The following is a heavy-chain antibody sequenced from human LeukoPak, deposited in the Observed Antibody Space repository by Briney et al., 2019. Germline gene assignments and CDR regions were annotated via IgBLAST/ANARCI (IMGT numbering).Heavy chain of an antibody. CDR2: IYYSGST. V-gene: IGHV4-59*12. D-gene: IGHD5-24*01. CDR3: ARDGRDGYKAFDY. Sequence: SDPLSLTCTVSGGSISSYYWSWIRQPPGKGLEWIGHIYYSGSTNYNPSLKSRVTISVDTSKNQFSLNLSSVTAADTAVYYCARDGRDGYKAFDYWGQGTLVTVSS. CDR1: GGSISSYY. J-gene: IGHJ4*02.